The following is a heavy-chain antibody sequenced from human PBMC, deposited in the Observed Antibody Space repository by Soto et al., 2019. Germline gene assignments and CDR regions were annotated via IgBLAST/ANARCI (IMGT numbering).Heavy chain of an antibody. Sequence: SETLSLTCTVSGASINRNNWWTWVRQAPGKGLEWIGEIYHSGSTDYNPSLKSRVTISVDKSKNQFSLKLSSVTAADTAVYFCARSITFDWLFFDYWGQGTLVTVSS. D-gene: IGHD3-9*01. V-gene: IGHV4-4*02. CDR3: ARSITFDWLFFDY. J-gene: IGHJ4*02. CDR2: IYHSGST. CDR1: GASINRNNW.